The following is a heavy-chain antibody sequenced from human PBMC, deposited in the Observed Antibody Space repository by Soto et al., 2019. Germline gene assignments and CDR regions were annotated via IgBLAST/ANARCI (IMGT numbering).Heavy chain of an antibody. D-gene: IGHD3-22*01. CDR1: GGSISSGDYY. CDR2: IYYSGST. V-gene: IGHV4-30-4*01. CDR3: ARENHSSGYLDY. J-gene: IGHJ4*02. Sequence: SETLSLTCTVPGGSISSGDYYWSWIRQPPGKGLEWIGYIYYSGSTYYNPSLKSRVTISVDTSKNQFSLKLSSVTAADTAVYYCARENHSSGYLDYWAREPWSPSPQ.